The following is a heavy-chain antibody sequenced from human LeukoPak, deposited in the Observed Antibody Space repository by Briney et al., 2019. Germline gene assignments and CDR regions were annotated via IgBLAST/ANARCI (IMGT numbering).Heavy chain of an antibody. Sequence: GGSLRLSCAASGFTFSDYYMSWIRQAPGKGLEWVSYISSSSSYTNYADSVKGRFTISRDNAKNSLYLQMNSLKTEDTAVYYCTTDRGSAADFDYWGQGTLVTVSS. CDR3: TTDRGSAADFDY. CDR2: ISSSSSYT. CDR1: GFTFSDYY. V-gene: IGHV3-11*05. D-gene: IGHD2-2*01. J-gene: IGHJ4*02.